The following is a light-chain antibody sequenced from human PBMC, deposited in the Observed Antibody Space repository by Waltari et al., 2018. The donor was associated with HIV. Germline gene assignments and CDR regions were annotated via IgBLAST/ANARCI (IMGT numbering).Light chain of an antibody. V-gene: IGKV3-15*01. Sequence: EVVMTQSQVTLSVSAGERATISCRASQSVGTNLAWYQHKPGQAPRLLIYGASTRATGIPDRVSGSGSGTEFTLTISSLQSEDSAVYYCQQYNSWPRTFGQGSKVEIK. CDR1: QSVGTN. CDR2: GAS. J-gene: IGKJ1*01. CDR3: QQYNSWPRT.